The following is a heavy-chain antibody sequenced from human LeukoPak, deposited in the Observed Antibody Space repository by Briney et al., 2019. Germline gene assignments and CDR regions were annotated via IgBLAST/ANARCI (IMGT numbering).Heavy chain of an antibody. Sequence: GGSLRLSCAASGFTINNYWMHWVRQAPGKGLVWVSRISSDGSSTTHADSVKGRFTISRDSAKNTLYLQMNSLTAEDTAVYYCARDQSATGRVDYWGQGTLVTVSS. V-gene: IGHV3-74*01. CDR3: ARDQSATGRVDY. D-gene: IGHD6-13*01. CDR1: GFTINNYW. CDR2: ISSDGSST. J-gene: IGHJ4*02.